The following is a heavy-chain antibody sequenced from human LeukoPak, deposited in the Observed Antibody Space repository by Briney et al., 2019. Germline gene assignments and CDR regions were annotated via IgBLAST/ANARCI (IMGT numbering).Heavy chain of an antibody. V-gene: IGHV4-39*07. J-gene: IGHJ5*02. CDR1: GGSISSSSYY. CDR2: IYFSGST. D-gene: IGHD3-16*01. Sequence: PSETLSLTCTVSGGSISSSSYYWGWIRQPPGKGLEWIGSIYFSGSTNYNPSLKSRVTISLDTSKNQFFLKLTSVTAADTAVYYCVRGGSWFDPWGQGTLVTVSS. CDR3: VRGGSWFDP.